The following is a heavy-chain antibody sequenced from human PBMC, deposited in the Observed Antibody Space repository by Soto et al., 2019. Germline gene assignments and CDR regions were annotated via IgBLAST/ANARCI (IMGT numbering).Heavy chain of an antibody. V-gene: IGHV1-69*13. J-gene: IGHJ4*02. CDR1: GGTFSSYA. CDR3: ARHISQYSGIDY. D-gene: IGHD6-6*01. CDR2: IIPIFGTA. Sequence: GASVKVSCKASGGTFSSYAISWVRQAPGQGLEWMGGIIPIFGTANYAQKFQGRVTITADESTSTAYMELSSLRSEDTAVYYCARHISQYSGIDYWGQGTLVTVSS.